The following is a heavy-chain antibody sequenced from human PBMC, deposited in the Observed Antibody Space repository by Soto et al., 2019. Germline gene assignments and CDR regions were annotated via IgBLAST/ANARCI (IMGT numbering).Heavy chain of an antibody. J-gene: IGHJ3*02. D-gene: IGHD3-3*01. Sequence: EVQLVESGGGLVQPGRSLRLSCTASGFTFADYAKSWFRQAPGKGLEWVGFIRSKGYGGTTEYAASVKGRFTISRDDSKIIPNLKMNGLKTENTAVFYCTKLFFGGPDVFDIGGRGTMVTVSS. CDR1: GFTFADYA. CDR3: TKLFFGGPDVFDI. CDR2: IRSKGYGGTT. V-gene: IGHV3-49*03.